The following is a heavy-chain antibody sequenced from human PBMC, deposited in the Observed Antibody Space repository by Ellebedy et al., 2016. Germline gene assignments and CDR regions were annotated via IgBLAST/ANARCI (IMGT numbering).Heavy chain of an antibody. V-gene: IGHV3-21*01. CDR2: ISSSSSYI. Sequence: GGSLRLXCAASGFTFSSYAMNWVRQAPGKGLEWVSSISSSSSYIYYADSVKGRFTISRDNAKNSLYLQMNSLRAEDTAVYYCASGPLLPMNYWGQGTLVTVSS. J-gene: IGHJ4*02. CDR1: GFTFSSYA. CDR3: ASGPLLPMNY. D-gene: IGHD2/OR15-2a*01.